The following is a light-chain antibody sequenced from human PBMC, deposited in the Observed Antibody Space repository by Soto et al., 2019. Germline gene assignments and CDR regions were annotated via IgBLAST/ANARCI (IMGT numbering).Light chain of an antibody. V-gene: IGKV3-20*01. CDR3: QQYGSSPLLT. CDR2: GAS. J-gene: IGKJ4*01. CDR1: ESVSSIY. Sequence: ENVLTQSPGTLSLSPGERATLSCRASESVSSIYVAWYQQKPGQAPTLLIYGASTRATGIPDRFSGSGSGTDFTLTISRLEPEDFAVYYCQQYGSSPLLTFGGGTKVDIK.